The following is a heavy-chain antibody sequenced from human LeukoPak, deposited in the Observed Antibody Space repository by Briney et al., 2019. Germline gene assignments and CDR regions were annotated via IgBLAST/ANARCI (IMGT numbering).Heavy chain of an antibody. Sequence: GGSLRLSCAASGFTFSHAWMSWVRQAPGKGLEWVGRIKSKTDGGTTDYATPVKGRFTISRDDSKNTLYLQMNSLKTEDTAVYYCTTGRGVVVPAAMHFGLWGRGTLVTVSS. V-gene: IGHV3-15*01. CDR1: GFTFSHAW. D-gene: IGHD2-2*01. J-gene: IGHJ2*01. CDR2: IKSKTDGGTT. CDR3: TTGRGVVVPAAMHFGL.